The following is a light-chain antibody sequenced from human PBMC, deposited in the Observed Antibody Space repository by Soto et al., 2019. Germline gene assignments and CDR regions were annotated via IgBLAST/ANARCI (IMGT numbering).Light chain of an antibody. CDR1: QSVSNNY. V-gene: IGKV3-20*01. Sequence: EIVLTPSPGTLSLSPGARATLSCRASQSVSNNYLAWYQQKPGQAPRLLIYGASNRATGIPDRFSGSGSGTDFTLTISRLEPEDFAVYYCQQYGSSPQTFGQGTKVDIK. J-gene: IGKJ1*01. CDR2: GAS. CDR3: QQYGSSPQT.